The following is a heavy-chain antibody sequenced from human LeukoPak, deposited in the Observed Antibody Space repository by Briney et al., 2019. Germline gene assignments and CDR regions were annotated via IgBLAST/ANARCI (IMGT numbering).Heavy chain of an antibody. V-gene: IGHV3-69-1*01. J-gene: IGHJ4*02. CDR1: GFTFNNYA. D-gene: IGHD3-10*01. CDR3: ARDSRGAFDY. CDR2: IGAPYDT. Sequence: GGSLRLSCAASGFTFNNYAMNWVRQAPGKGLEWVSTIGAPYDTYYADSVKGRFTVSRDNAKNSLYLQMNSLRAEDTAVYYCARDSRGAFDYWGQGTLVTVSS.